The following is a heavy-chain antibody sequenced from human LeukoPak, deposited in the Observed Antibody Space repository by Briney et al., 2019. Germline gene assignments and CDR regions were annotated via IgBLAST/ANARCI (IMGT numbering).Heavy chain of an antibody. CDR3: ARDFLHLGG. Sequence: GGSLRLSCAASGFTFNNYNMNWVRQAPGKALEWVSSITSSGTYIFYADSVKGRFTISRDNAKNTLYLQMNILRAEDTAVYYCARDFLHLGGWGQGTMVTVSS. J-gene: IGHJ3*01. V-gene: IGHV3-21*01. CDR2: ITSSGTYI. CDR1: GFTFNNYN. D-gene: IGHD3-16*01.